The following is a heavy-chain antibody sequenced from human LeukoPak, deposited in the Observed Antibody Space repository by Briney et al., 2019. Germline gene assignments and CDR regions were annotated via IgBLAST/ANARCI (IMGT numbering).Heavy chain of an antibody. CDR3: ARDSFFGVIHDGY. V-gene: IGHV4-30-4*01. Sequence: SETLSLTCTVSGGSINTGDYYWSWIRQPPGKGLEWIGYIYYSGSTYYNPSLKSRLTMSVDTSNNQFSLRLSSVTAADTAVYYCARDSFFGVIHDGYWGQGTLVTVSS. CDR1: GGSINTGDYY. D-gene: IGHD3-3*01. J-gene: IGHJ4*02. CDR2: IYYSGST.